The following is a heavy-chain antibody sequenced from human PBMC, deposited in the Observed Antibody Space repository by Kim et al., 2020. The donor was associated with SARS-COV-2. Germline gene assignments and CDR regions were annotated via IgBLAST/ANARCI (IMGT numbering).Heavy chain of an antibody. V-gene: IGHV3-11*06. CDR2: ISSSSSYT. D-gene: IGHD6-19*01. Sequence: GGSLRLSCAASGFIISEYYMSWVRQAPGKGLEWLSDISSSSSYTKYADSLMGRFTVSRDDPEKSLYLQMDSLRPDDTAVYYCAREVVAGTLDYWGQGILVTISS. CDR1: GFIISEYY. CDR3: AREVVAGTLDY. J-gene: IGHJ4*02.